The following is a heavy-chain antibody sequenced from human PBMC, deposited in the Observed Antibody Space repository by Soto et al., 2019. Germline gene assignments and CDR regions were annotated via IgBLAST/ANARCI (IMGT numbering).Heavy chain of an antibody. CDR1: GGSITSAGYY. CDR3: ASENQRVPLLSLFGP. D-gene: IGHD2-15*01. J-gene: IGHJ5*02. V-gene: IGHV4-31*03. Sequence: SETLSLTCTVSGGSITSAGYYWTWIRQHPGKGLEWIACIYYSGTTSYSPSLRSRLTISVDTSKSQFSLKLTSVTAAATAVYYCASENQRVPLLSLFGPWAQATLVPAPS. CDR2: IYYSGTT.